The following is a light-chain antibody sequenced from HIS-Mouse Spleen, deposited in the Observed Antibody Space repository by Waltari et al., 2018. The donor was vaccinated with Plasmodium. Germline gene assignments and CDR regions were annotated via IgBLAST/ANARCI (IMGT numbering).Light chain of an antibody. V-gene: IGLV2-23*03. CDR1: SREVGRYTL. J-gene: IGLJ3*02. CDR2: EGS. CDR3: CSYAGSSTFV. Sequence: QSALTQPASVSGSPGQSITISCTGTSREVGRYTLFSWYQQHPGKAPKLMIYEGSKRPSGVSNRFSGSKSGNTASLTISGLQAEDEADYYCCSYAGSSTFVFGGGTKLTVL.